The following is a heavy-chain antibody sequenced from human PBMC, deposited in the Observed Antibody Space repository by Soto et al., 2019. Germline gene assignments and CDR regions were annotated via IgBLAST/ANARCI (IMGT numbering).Heavy chain of an antibody. CDR3: ARERRYYDILTGYYPLGGDYYYYMDV. Sequence: SETLSLTCAVYGGSFSGYYWSWIRQPPGKGLEWIGEINHSGSTNYNPSLKSRVTISVDTSKNQFSLKLSSVTAADTAVYYCARERRYYDILTGYYPLGGDYYYYMDVWGKGTTVTVSS. D-gene: IGHD3-9*01. J-gene: IGHJ6*03. CDR1: GGSFSGYY. V-gene: IGHV4-34*01. CDR2: INHSGST.